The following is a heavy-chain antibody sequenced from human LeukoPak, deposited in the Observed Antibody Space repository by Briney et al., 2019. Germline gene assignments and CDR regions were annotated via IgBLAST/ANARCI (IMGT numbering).Heavy chain of an antibody. CDR1: GYSFTNYG. V-gene: IGHV1-18*01. CDR2: ISVYNGNT. CDR3: ARRVSAAVFYYFYMDV. D-gene: IGHD6-25*01. Sequence: ASVKVSCKASGYSFTNYGISWVRQAPGQGLEWMGWISVYNGNTDYAQKLQGRVTITTDTSTSTAYMELRSLRSDDTAVYYRARRVSAAVFYYFYMDVWGKGTTVTVSS. J-gene: IGHJ6*03.